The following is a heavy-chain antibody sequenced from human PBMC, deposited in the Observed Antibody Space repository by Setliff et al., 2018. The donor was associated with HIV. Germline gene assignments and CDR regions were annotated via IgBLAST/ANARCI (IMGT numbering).Heavy chain of an antibody. D-gene: IGHD3-3*01. Sequence: GESLKISCAASGFTFSRYWMHWVRQAPGKGLVWVSRINGDGTTTTYADSVKGRFTISRDNAKNTVYLHMNSLRAEDTAVYYCARHYDIWSGSEFPGYWGQGTLVTVSS. CDR3: ARHYDIWSGSEFPGY. CDR1: GFTFSRYW. CDR2: INGDGTTT. J-gene: IGHJ4*02. V-gene: IGHV3-74*01.